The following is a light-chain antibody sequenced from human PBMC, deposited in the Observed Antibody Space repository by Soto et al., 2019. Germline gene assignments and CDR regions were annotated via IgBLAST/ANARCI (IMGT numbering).Light chain of an antibody. CDR3: QQVNFYPHT. Sequence: IPLTQSPSSLSASVGDRVNITCRASQGINNFLAWYQQKPGTAPKVLIYGASTLQSGVPSRFSGSGSGTDFTLTISSLQPEDFATYHCQQVNFYPHTFGQGTELQIK. J-gene: IGKJ2*01. CDR1: QGINNF. V-gene: IGKV1-9*01. CDR2: GAS.